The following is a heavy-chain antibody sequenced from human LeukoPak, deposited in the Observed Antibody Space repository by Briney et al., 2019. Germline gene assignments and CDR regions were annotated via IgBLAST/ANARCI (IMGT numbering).Heavy chain of an antibody. D-gene: IGHD5-12*01. CDR3: ARFSGAPNSGY. V-gene: IGHV3-74*01. CDR1: VFLLSSYW. Sequence: PGGSPRLSCAPSVFLLSSYWMHWVRQARGKGLVWVSRINSDGSSTSYADSVKGRFTISRDNAKNTLYLQMNSLRAEDTAVYYCARFSGAPNSGYWGQGTLVTVSS. J-gene: IGHJ4*02. CDR2: INSDGSST.